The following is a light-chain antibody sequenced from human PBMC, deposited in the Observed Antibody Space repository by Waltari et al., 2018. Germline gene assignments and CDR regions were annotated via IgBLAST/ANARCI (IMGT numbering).Light chain of an antibody. V-gene: IGKV1-8*01. J-gene: IGKJ1*01. CDR3: QQYYTSPPT. CDR1: QGIRRF. Sequence: IRMTQSPYSFSASTGDTVTITCRASQGIRRFVDWYQQKPGKAPKFLIYGASSLQSGVPSRFSGSGSGTDFTLTIRHLQSEDFGTYVCQQYYTSPPTFAQGTKVEIK. CDR2: GAS.